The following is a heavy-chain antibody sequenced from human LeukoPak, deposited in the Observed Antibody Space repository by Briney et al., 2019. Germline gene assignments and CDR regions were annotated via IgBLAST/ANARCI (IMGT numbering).Heavy chain of an antibody. CDR3: ASSGTNDYGTHFDY. J-gene: IGHJ4*02. CDR1: GYTFTSYD. CDR2: MNPNSGNT. D-gene: IGHD4-17*01. Sequence: ASVKVSCKASGYTFTSYDINWVRKATGQGLGWMGWMNPNSGNTGYAQKFQGRVTMTRNTSISTAYMELSSLRSEDTAVYYCASSGTNDYGTHFDYWGQGTLVTVSS. V-gene: IGHV1-8*01.